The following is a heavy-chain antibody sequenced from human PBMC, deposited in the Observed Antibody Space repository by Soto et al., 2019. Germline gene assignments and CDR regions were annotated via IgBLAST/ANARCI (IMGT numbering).Heavy chain of an antibody. V-gene: IGHV3-23*01. D-gene: IGHD6-19*01. CDR1: GFTFSSYA. CDR3: AMDSPRGSSGWYGPFDF. Sequence: EVQLLESGGGLVQPGGSLRLSCAASGFTFSSYAMSWVRQAPGKGLEWVSGLSGRGGDTYADSVKGGFIISRDNCNKTLYQQMTSVRAEDRGVYDRAMDSPRGSSGWYGPFDFWGQGSLVTVSS. J-gene: IGHJ4*02. CDR2: LSGRGGDT.